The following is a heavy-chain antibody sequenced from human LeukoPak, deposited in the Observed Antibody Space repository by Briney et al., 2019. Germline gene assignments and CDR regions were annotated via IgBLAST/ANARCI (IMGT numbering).Heavy chain of an antibody. CDR3: ARQGTVTTYYSYYSVMDV. CDR1: GGSITSSSYY. J-gene: IGHJ6*02. Sequence: SETLSFTYPTSGGSITSSSYYSGWIRQPPGKGLEWIGSIYYSGSTYYNPSLKSRVTISVDTSKNQFSLKLSSVTAADTAVYYCARQGTVTTYYSYYSVMDVWGQGTTVTVSS. CDR2: IYYSGST. V-gene: IGHV4-39*01. D-gene: IGHD4-17*01.